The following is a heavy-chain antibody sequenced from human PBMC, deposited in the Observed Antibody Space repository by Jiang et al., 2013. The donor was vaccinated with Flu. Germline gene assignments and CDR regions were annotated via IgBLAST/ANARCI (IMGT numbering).Heavy chain of an antibody. Sequence: GSGLVKPSETLSLTCTVSGGSISSYYWSWIRQPPGKGLEWIGYIYYSGSTNYNPSLKSRVTISVDTSKNQFSLKLSSVTAADTAVYYCARHSGKAYSSSWYRCFKRFDYWGQGTLVTVSS. CDR2: IYYSGST. CDR3: ARHSGKAYSSSWYRCFKRFDY. J-gene: IGHJ4*02. V-gene: IGHV4-59*08. CDR1: GGSISSYY. D-gene: IGHD6-13*01.